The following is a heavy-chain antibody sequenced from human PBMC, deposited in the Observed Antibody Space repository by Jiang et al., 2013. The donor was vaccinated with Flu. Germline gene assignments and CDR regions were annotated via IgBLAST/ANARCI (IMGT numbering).Heavy chain of an antibody. J-gene: IGHJ5*02. D-gene: IGHD3-9*01. Sequence: TLTLTCTVSGFSLSNARMGVSWIRQPPGKALEWLAHIFSNDEKSYSTSLKSRLTISKDTSKSQVVLTMTNMDPVDTATYYCARIAAYDILTGYYLSNWFDPWGQGTLVTVSS. CDR1: GFSLSNARMG. CDR3: ARIAAYDILTGYYLSNWFDP. CDR2: IFSNDEK. V-gene: IGHV2-26*01.